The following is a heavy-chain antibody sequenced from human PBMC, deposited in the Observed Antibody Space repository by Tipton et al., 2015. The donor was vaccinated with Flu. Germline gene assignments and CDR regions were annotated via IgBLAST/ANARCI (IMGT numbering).Heavy chain of an antibody. CDR1: GYNFPLYW. D-gene: IGHD1-26*01. Sequence: QLVQSGAEVKEPGESLKISCQGSGYNFPLYWIGWARQMPGKGLEWMGLIYPGDSDVRYTPSFQDQVTISADTSTSTAYLQWRSLKSSDSAIYYCATLAGWELPWAGYWGQGTLVTVST. CDR2: IYPGDSDV. J-gene: IGHJ4*02. CDR3: ATLAGWELPWAGY. V-gene: IGHV5-51*03.